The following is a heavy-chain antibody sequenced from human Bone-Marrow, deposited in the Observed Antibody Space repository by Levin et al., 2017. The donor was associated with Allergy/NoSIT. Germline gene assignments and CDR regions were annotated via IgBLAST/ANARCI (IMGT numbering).Heavy chain of an antibody. D-gene: IGHD1-1*01. CDR3: AKLEGYGWIPFDN. CDR1: GFTFSDYW. CDR2: IKYDGSEK. J-gene: IGHJ4*02. V-gene: IGHV3-7*01. Sequence: GGSLRLSCAASGFTFSDYWMTWVRQAPGKGLEWVANIKYDGSEKYDVDSVRGRFTISRDNAKNSLYLQMNGLRVEDTAVYYCAKLEGYGWIPFDNWGQGILVTVSS.